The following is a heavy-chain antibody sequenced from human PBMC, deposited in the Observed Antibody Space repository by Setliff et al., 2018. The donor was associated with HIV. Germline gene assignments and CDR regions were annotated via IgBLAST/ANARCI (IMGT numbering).Heavy chain of an antibody. CDR1: GYNFTTYW. Sequence: GESLKISCTGSGYNFTTYWIGWVRQMPGKGLEWMGIIYPADSESRYSPSFQGQVTISADKSITTAYLQWSSLKASDTAFYYCARRGIGKYSSGWFDFWGQGTLVTVSS. V-gene: IGHV5-51*01. J-gene: IGHJ4*02. D-gene: IGHD6-19*01. CDR3: ARRGIGKYSSGWFDF. CDR2: IYPADSES.